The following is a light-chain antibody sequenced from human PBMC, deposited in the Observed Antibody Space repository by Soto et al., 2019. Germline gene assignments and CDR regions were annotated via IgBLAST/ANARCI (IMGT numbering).Light chain of an antibody. CDR1: QDISNY. Sequence: DIQMTQSPSSLSASVGDRVTITWQASQDISNYLNWYQQKPGKAPKLLIYDASNLETGVPSRFSGSGPGTDFTFTISSLQPEDIATYYCQQYDNLPWTFGQGTKVDI. CDR3: QQYDNLPWT. CDR2: DAS. J-gene: IGKJ1*01. V-gene: IGKV1-33*01.